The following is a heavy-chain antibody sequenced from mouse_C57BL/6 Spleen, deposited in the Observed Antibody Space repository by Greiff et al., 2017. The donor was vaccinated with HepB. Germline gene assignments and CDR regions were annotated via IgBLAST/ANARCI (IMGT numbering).Heavy chain of an antibody. D-gene: IGHD1-1*01. CDR2: IDPSDSYT. J-gene: IGHJ2*01. CDR3: ARSSFDGSSPFDY. Sequence: VQLQQPGAELVMPGASVKLSCKASGYTFTSYWMHWVKQRPGQGLEWIGEIDPSDSYTNYNQKFKGKSTLTVDKSSSTAYMQLSSLTSEDSAVYYCARSSFDGSSPFDYWGQGTTLTVSS. V-gene: IGHV1-69*01. CDR1: GYTFTSYW.